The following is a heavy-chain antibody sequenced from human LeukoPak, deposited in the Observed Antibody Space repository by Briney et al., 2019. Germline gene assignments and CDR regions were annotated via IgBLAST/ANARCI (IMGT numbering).Heavy chain of an antibody. V-gene: IGHV3-9*01. CDR3: AKGAVVTNYYYYYMDV. CDR2: ISWNSGSI. J-gene: IGHJ6*03. Sequence: GRSLRLSCAASGFTFDDYAMHWVRQAPGKGLEWVSGISWNSGSIGYADSVKGRFTISRDNAKNSLYLQMNSLRAEDTALYYCAKGAVVTNYYYYYMDVWGKGTTVTVSS. CDR1: GFTFDDYA. D-gene: IGHD4-23*01.